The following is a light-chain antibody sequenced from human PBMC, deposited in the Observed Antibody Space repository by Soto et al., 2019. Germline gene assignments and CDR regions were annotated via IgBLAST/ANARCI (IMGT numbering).Light chain of an antibody. CDR3: QQRHSWPRT. CDR2: GAS. CDR1: QSVSSSY. V-gene: IGKV3D-20*02. Sequence: EIVLTQSPGTLSLSPGERATLSCRASQSVSSSYLAWYQQKPGQAPRLLIYGASSRATGIPDRFSGSGSGTDFTLTISRLEPEDFVVYYCQQRHSWPRTFGQGTKVEI. J-gene: IGKJ1*01.